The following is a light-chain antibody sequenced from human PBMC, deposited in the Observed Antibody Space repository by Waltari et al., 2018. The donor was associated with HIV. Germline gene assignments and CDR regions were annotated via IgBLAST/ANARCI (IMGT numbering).Light chain of an antibody. J-gene: IGLJ2*01. CDR2: GEI. CDR1: SSNIGAGYD. Sequence: QSVLPQQPSVSGAPGQRVTISCTGSSSNIGAGYDVHWYQQLPGTAPKLLLYGEINRPAGVAASRCGGKTGSTASLAITGVRAEDEAGYYCKSYDGGRSAVVFGGGTKLTVL. CDR3: KSYDGGRSAVV. V-gene: IGLV1-40*01.